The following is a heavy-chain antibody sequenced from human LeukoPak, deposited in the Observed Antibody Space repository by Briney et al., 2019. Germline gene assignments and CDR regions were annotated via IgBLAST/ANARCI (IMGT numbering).Heavy chain of an antibody. CDR1: GFTFSSHW. CDR2: INSDGSST. V-gene: IGHV3-74*01. J-gene: IGHJ4*02. Sequence: GGSLGLSCAASGFTFSSHWMHWVRQAPGKGLVWVSRINSDGSSTTYADSVKGRFTISRDNAKNTLYLQMNSLRAEDTAVYYCARGRYSSGLDYWGQGTRVTVSS. D-gene: IGHD6-19*01. CDR3: ARGRYSSGLDY.